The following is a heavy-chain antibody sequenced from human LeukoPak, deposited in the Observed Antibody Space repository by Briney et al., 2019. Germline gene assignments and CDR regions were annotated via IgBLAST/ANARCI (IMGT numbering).Heavy chain of an antibody. CDR3: ARGAATMD. CDR1: GGSISSGSYY. V-gene: IGHV4-61*02. CDR2: IYTSGST. Sequence: SQTLSLTCTVSGGSISSGSYYWSWIRQPAGKGLEWIGRIYTSGSTNYNPSLKSRVTISVDTSKNQFSLKLSSVTPADTAVYYCARGAATMDWGQGTLVTVSS. D-gene: IGHD3-10*01. J-gene: IGHJ4*02.